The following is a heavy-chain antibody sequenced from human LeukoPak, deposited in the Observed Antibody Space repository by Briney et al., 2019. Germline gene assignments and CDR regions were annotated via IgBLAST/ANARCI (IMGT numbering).Heavy chain of an antibody. CDR2: IYYSGST. CDR3: ARGDSAYDYFDY. D-gene: IGHD5-12*01. V-gene: IGHV4-59*01. CDR1: GGSIISYY. J-gene: IGHJ4*02. Sequence: SETLSLTCTVSGGSIISYYWSWIRQPPGKGLEWIGYIYYSGSTNYNPSLKSRVTISVDTSKNQFSLKLSSVTAADTAVYYCARGDSAYDYFDYWGQATLVTVSS.